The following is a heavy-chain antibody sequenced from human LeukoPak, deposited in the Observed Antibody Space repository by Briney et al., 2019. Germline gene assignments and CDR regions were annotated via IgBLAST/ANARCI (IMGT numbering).Heavy chain of an antibody. CDR1: GFTFSSYA. J-gene: IGHJ4*02. Sequence: GGSLRLSCAASGFTFSSYAMSWVRQAPGKGLEWVSAISGSGGSTYYADSVKGRFTISGDNSKNTLYLQMNSLRAEDTAVYYCAKFRTAFVVVTAIVYWGQGTLVTVSS. V-gene: IGHV3-23*01. CDR3: AKFRTAFVVVTAIVY. D-gene: IGHD2-21*02. CDR2: ISGSGGST.